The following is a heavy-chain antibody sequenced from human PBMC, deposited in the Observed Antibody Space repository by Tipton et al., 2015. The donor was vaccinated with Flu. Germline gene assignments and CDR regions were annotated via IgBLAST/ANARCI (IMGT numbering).Heavy chain of an antibody. CDR2: IYHSGSA. D-gene: IGHD3-10*01. CDR1: GGSISSGGYS. V-gene: IGHV4-30-2*01. J-gene: IGHJ4*02. Sequence: TLSLTCAVSGGSISSGGYSWSWIRQPPGKGLEWIGYIYHSGSAYYNPSLKSRVTISVDRSKNQFSLKLSSVTAADTAVYYCARSYGSGGPYFDYWGQGTLVTVSS. CDR3: ARSYGSGGPYFDY.